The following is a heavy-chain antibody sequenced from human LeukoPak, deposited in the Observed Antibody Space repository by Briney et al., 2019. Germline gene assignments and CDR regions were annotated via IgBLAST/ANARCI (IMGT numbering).Heavy chain of an antibody. CDR3: ARDHGGYDY. V-gene: IGHV3-7*01. Sequence: GGSLRLSCAATGFTSGSYRMTWVRQAPGKGLEWLANIRQDGSQTYYGDSVKGRFTVSRDNAKNSLYLQMNSLRAEDTAVYYCARDHGGYDYWGQGTLVTVSS. D-gene: IGHD5-12*01. J-gene: IGHJ4*02. CDR2: IRQDGSQT. CDR1: GFTSGSYR.